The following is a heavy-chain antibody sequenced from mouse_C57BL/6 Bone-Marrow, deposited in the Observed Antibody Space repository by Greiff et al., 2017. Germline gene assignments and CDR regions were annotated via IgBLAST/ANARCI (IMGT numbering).Heavy chain of an antibody. D-gene: IGHD1-1*01. V-gene: IGHV2-5*01. J-gene: IGHJ1*03. CDR1: GFSLTSYG. Sequence: VKVVESGPGLVQPSQSLSITCTVSGFSLTSYGVHWVRQSPGKGLEWLGVIWRGGSTDYNAAFMSRLSITKDNSKSQVFFKMNSLQADDTAIYYCAACYYGSSNWYFDVWGTGTTVTVAS. CDR2: IWRGGST. CDR3: AACYYGSSNWYFDV.